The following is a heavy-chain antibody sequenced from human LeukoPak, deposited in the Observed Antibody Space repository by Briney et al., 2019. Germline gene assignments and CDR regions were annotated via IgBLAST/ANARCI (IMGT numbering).Heavy chain of an antibody. V-gene: IGHV3-7*04. D-gene: IGHD3-3*01. J-gene: IGHJ4*02. Sequence: GGSLRLSCAVAGFTLSNYWMSWVRQAPGKGLEWVANIRQDGNEKYYVDSVKGRFTISRDNPKNSLYLQMNSLRAEDTAIYYCARLSAAQTYDCWGQGTLVTVSS. CDR1: GFTLSNYW. CDR2: IRQDGNEK. CDR3: ARLSAAQTYDC.